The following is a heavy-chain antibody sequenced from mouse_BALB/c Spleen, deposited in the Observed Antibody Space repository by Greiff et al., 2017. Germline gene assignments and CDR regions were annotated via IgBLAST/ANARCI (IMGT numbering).Heavy chain of an antibody. V-gene: IGHV5-9-4*01. D-gene: IGHD2-3*01. J-gene: IGHJ1*01. CDR2: ISSGGSYT. Sequence: EVQRVESGGGLVKPGGSLKLSCAASGFTFSSYAMSWVRQSPEKRLEWVAEISSGGSYTYYPDTVTGRFTISRDNAKNTLYLEMSSLRSEDTAMYYCARTFDGYNRYFDVWGAGTTVTVSS. CDR3: ARTFDGYNRYFDV. CDR1: GFTFSSYA.